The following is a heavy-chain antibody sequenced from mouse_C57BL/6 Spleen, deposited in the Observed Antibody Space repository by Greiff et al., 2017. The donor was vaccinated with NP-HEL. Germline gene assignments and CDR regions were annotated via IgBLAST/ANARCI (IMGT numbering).Heavy chain of an antibody. Sequence: EVKLQESGPGLVKPSQSLSLTCSVTGYSITSGYYWNWIRQFPGNKLEWMGYISYDGSNNYNPSLKNRISITRDTSKNQFFLKLNSVTTEDTATYYCAREDFIYYDYDYFDYWGQGTTLTVSS. CDR1: GYSITSGYY. CDR2: ISYDGSN. CDR3: AREDFIYYDYDYFDY. J-gene: IGHJ2*01. V-gene: IGHV3-6*01. D-gene: IGHD2-4*01.